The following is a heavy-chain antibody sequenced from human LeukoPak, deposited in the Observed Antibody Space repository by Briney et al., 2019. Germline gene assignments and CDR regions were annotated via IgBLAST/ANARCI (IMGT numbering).Heavy chain of an antibody. CDR2: INHSGST. CDR1: GGSFSGYY. V-gene: IGHV4-34*01. CDR3: ARGSIITIFGVVPKYYFDY. D-gene: IGHD3-3*01. Sequence: SETLSLTCAVYGGSFSGYYWSWIRQPPGKGLEWIGEINHSGSTNYNPSLKSRVTISVDTSKNQFSLKLSSVTAADTAVYYCARGSIITIFGVVPKYYFDYWGQGTLVTVSS. J-gene: IGHJ4*02.